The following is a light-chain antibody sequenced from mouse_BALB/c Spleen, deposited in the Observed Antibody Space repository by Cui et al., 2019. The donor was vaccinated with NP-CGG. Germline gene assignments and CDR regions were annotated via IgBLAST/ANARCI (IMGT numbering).Light chain of an antibody. CDR2: GTN. Sequence: QAVVTQESALTTSPGETVTLTCRSSTGAVTTSNFANWVQEKPDHLFTGLIGGTNNRAPGVPARFSGSLIGDKAALTITRAQTEDEAIYFCALWYSNPWVFGGGTKLTVL. V-gene: IGLV1*01. CDR1: TGAVTTSNF. CDR3: ALWYSNPWV. J-gene: IGLJ1*01.